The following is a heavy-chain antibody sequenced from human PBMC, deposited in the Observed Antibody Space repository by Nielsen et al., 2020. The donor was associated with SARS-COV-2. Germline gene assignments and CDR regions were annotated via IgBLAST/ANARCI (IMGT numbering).Heavy chain of an antibody. CDR3: ASQFYSASGSPFDQ. CDR2: ISDSASTM. CDR1: GFAFINFN. V-gene: IGHV3-48*03. D-gene: IGHD3-10*01. Sequence: GGSLRLSCSASGFAFINFNMNWVRQAPGKGLEWISYISDSASTMYYADSVNGRFTISRDNAKNSLYLQMNSLRVEDTAVYYCASQFYSASGSPFDQWGQGTLVTVSS. J-gene: IGHJ5*02.